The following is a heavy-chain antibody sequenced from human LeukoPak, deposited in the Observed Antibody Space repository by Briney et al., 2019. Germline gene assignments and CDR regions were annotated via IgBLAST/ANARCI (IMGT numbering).Heavy chain of an antibody. CDR1: GFTFSSYG. Sequence: GGSLRLSCAASGFTFSSYGMHWVRQAPGKGLEWVAFIRYDGSNKYYADSVKGRFTISRDNSKNTLYLQMNCLRAEDTAVYYCARPAGYDFAFDIWGQGTIVTVSS. D-gene: IGHD5-12*01. V-gene: IGHV3-30*02. CDR2: IRYDGSNK. J-gene: IGHJ3*02. CDR3: ARPAGYDFAFDI.